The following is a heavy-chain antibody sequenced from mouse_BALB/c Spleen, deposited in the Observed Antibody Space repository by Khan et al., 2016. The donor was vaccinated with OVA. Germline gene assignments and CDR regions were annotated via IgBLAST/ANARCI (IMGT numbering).Heavy chain of an antibody. Sequence: LVQSGGSRKLSCAASGFTFSDYGLAWVRQAPGKGPEWVAFISSLAYSIYYADTVTGRFTISRDNAKNTLYLEMSSLRSEDTAMYYCARSWAMDYWGQGTSVTVSS. J-gene: IGHJ4*01. V-gene: IGHV5-15*02. CDR1: GFTFSDYG. CDR3: ARSWAMDY. CDR2: ISSLAYSI.